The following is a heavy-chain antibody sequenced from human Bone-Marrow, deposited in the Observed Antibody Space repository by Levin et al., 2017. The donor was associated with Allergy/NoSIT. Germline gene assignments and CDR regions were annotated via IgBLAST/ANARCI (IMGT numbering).Heavy chain of an antibody. D-gene: IGHD2-2*02. J-gene: IGHJ5*02. V-gene: IGHV1-2*02. CDR2: INPNSGGT. CDR3: ARDPALIDIVVVPAAIGHNWFDP. CDR1: GYTFTGYY. Sequence: GESLKISCKASGYTFTGYYMHWVRQAPGQGLEWMGWINPNSGGTNYAQKFQGRVTMTRDTSISTAYMELSRLRSDDTAVYYCARDPALIDIVVVPAAIGHNWFDPWGQGTLVTVSS.